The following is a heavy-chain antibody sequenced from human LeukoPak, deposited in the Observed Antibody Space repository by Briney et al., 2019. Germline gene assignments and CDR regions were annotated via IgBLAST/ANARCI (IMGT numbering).Heavy chain of an antibody. CDR1: GFTFSDYY. Sequence: TTGGSLRLSCAASGFTFSDYYMSWIRQAPGKGLEWVSYISSSGSTIYYADSVKGRFTISRDNAKNSLYLQMNSLRAEDTAVYYCARNPAAATYWFDPWGQGTLVTVSS. J-gene: IGHJ5*02. V-gene: IGHV3-11*04. CDR2: ISSSGSTI. D-gene: IGHD2-15*01. CDR3: ARNPAAATYWFDP.